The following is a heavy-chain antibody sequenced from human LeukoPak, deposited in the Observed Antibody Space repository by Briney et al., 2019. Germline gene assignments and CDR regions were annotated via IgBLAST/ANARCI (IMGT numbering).Heavy chain of an antibody. CDR3: ARGSLLWFGEEY. Sequence: PGGSLRLSCAASGFTFSSYWMHWVRQAPGKGLVWVSRINSDGSSTSYADSVKGRFTISRDNSKNTLYLQMNSLRAKDTAVYYCARGSLLWFGEEYWGQGTLVTVSS. CDR2: INSDGSST. V-gene: IGHV3-74*01. D-gene: IGHD3-10*01. CDR1: GFTFSSYW. J-gene: IGHJ4*02.